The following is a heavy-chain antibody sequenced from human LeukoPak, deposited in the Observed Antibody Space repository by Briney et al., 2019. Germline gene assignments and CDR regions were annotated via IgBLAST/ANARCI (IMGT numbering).Heavy chain of an antibody. CDR3: ARGGRPPRSGYYYDSSGYYYVLGY. CDR2: INPSGVST. V-gene: IGHV1-46*01. D-gene: IGHD3-22*01. CDR1: GYTFTSYY. J-gene: IGHJ4*02. Sequence: GASVTVSCKASGYTFTSYYIHWVRQVRQAPGQGLEWMGIINPSGVSTTYAQKFQGRVTMTRDTSSSTVYMELSSLRSEDTAVYYCARGGRPPRSGYYYDSSGYYYVLGYWGQGTLVTVSS.